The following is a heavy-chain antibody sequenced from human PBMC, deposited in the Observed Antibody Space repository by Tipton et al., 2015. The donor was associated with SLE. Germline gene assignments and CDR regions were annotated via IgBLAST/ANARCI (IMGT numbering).Heavy chain of an antibody. Sequence: TLSLTCTVSGGSISSHYWCWIRQPPGKGLEWIGSIYYSGSTYYNPSLKSRVTISVDTSKNQFSLKLSSVTAADTAVYYCARHGNQDYWGQGTLVTVSS. CDR2: IYYSGST. CDR1: GGSISSHY. D-gene: IGHD4-23*01. J-gene: IGHJ4*02. CDR3: ARHGNQDY. V-gene: IGHV4-39*01.